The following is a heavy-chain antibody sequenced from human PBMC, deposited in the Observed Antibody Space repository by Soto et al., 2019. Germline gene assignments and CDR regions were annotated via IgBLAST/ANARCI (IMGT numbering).Heavy chain of an antibody. D-gene: IGHD2-15*01. CDR1: GYSFTSYW. Sequence: GESLKISCKGSGYSFTSYWISWVRQMPGKGLEWMGSIDPSDSYTNFSPSFQGLVTTSAAKSISTAYLQWRSLKASDTAMYYCARGYCSGGSCYGYYWGQGTLVTVSS. J-gene: IGHJ4*02. CDR2: IDPSDSYT. V-gene: IGHV5-10-1*01. CDR3: ARGYCSGGSCYGYY.